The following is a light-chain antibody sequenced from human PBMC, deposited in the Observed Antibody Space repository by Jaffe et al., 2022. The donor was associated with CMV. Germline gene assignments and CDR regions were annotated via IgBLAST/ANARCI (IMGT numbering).Light chain of an antibody. CDR1: SLRWYY. CDR3: HSRDSSDDHVL. V-gene: IGLV3-19*01. Sequence: SSELTQDPTVSVALGQTVRITCQGDSLRWYYATWYQQKPGQAPVLVIYGKDFRPSGIPDRFSGSGSGNTAFLTITGAQAEDEADYYCHSRDSSDDHVLFGGGTKLTVL. CDR2: GKD. J-gene: IGLJ2*01.